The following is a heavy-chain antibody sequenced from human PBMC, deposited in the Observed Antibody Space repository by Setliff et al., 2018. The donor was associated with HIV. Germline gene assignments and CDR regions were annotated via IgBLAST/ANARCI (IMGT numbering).Heavy chain of an antibody. CDR2: INPSSGDT. Sequence: ASVKVSCKASGYSFTNYYIHWVRQAPGQGLEWMGVINPSSGDTRYAQNFQGRVAVTRGTSTSTVYMELSSLRSEDTAVYFCAREDGVIAAPNKIFDPWGQGALVTVSS. V-gene: IGHV1-46*01. D-gene: IGHD2-21*01. J-gene: IGHJ5*02. CDR3: AREDGVIAAPNKIFDP. CDR1: GYSFTNYY.